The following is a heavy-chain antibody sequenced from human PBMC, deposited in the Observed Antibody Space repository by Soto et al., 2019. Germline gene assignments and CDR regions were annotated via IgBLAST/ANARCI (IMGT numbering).Heavy chain of an antibody. CDR2: IDPSDSYI. Sequence: GESLKISCKGSGYSFTTYWITWVRQMPGKGLEWMGRIDPSDSYINYSPSFQGHVTISADKSISTAYLQRSSLKASDTAMYYCARQVGATAGSDYWGQGTLVTVSS. CDR3: ARQVGATAGSDY. D-gene: IGHD1-26*01. J-gene: IGHJ4*02. CDR1: GYSFTTYW. V-gene: IGHV5-10-1*01.